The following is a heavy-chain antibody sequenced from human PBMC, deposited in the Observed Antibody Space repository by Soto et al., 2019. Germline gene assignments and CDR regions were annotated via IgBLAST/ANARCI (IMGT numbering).Heavy chain of an antibody. J-gene: IGHJ6*02. D-gene: IGHD5-18*01. CDR1: GFTFSSYA. CDR3: AKDSSRGLWLHYYYGMDV. V-gene: IGHV3-23*01. CDR2: ISGSGGST. Sequence: GGSLRLSCAASGFTFSSYAMSWVRQAPGKGLEWVSAISGSGGSTYYADSVKGRFTISRDNSKNTLYLQMNSLRAEDTAVYYCAKDSSRGLWLHYYYGMDVWGQGTTVTVSS.